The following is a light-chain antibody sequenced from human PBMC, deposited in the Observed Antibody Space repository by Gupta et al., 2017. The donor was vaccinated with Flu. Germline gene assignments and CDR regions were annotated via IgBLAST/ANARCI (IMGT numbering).Light chain of an antibody. V-gene: IGLV1-44*01. CDR1: SSNIGSNT. Sequence: QSVLTPPPSASGTPGQRVTIPCSGSSSNIGSNTVNWYQQLPGTAPKLLIYSNIQRPSGVPDRFSGSKSGTSASLAISGLQSEDEADYYCAAWDDSLNGSWVFGGGTKLTVL. J-gene: IGLJ3*02. CDR2: SNI. CDR3: AAWDDSLNGSWV.